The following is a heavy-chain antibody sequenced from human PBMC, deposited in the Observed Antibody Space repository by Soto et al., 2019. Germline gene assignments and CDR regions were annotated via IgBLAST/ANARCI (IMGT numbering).Heavy chain of an antibody. CDR2: ISSGSNYI. Sequence: EMQLVESGGGLVKPGGSLRLSCSASGFTFNTYSLNWVRQAPGKGLEWVSSISSGSNYIYYRDSVKGRFTISRDNGKTSLFLQMTSLSDEDKAIYYCTWTSITVGFGMAVWGQGTNVTVSS. CDR1: GFTFNTYS. D-gene: IGHD4-4*01. V-gene: IGHV3-21*01. CDR3: TWTSITVGFGMAV. J-gene: IGHJ6*02.